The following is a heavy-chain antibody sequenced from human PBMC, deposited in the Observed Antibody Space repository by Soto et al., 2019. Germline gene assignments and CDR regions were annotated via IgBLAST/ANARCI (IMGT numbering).Heavy chain of an antibody. Sequence: YTFTSYGISWVRQAPGQGLEWMGWISAYNGNTNYAQKLQGRVTMTTDTSTSTAYMELRSLRSDDTAVYYCARDPSSSSWFVFDYWGQGTLVTVSS. CDR2: ISAYNGNT. CDR3: ARDPSSSSWFVFDY. D-gene: IGHD6-13*01. V-gene: IGHV1-18*01. CDR1: YTFTSYG. J-gene: IGHJ4*02.